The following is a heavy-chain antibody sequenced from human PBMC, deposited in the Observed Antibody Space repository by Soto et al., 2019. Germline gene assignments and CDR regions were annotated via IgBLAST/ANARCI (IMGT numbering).Heavy chain of an antibody. Sequence: SVKVSCTASGFTFTSSAVQWVRQARGQRLEWIGWIVVGSGNTNYAQKFQDRVTITRDMSTSTAYMELSSLRSEDTAVYYCARDREEVESVAVRAYYYGMDVWGQGPTVTV. CDR1: GFTFTSSA. V-gene: IGHV1-58*01. J-gene: IGHJ6*02. D-gene: IGHD1-26*01. CDR2: IVVGSGNT. CDR3: ARDREEVESVAVRAYYYGMDV.